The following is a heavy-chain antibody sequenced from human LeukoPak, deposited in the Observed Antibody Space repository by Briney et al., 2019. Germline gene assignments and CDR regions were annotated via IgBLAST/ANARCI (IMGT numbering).Heavy chain of an antibody. CDR2: INPSGGNT. V-gene: IGHV1-46*01. CDR1: GYTFTRYY. Sequence: ASVKVSCKAAGYTFTRYYMHWVRQAPGQGLEWMGIINPSGGNTNYAQKFQGRVTMTRDMSTSTVYMELSSLRSEDTAVYYCARERSSGYNDAFDIWGQGTMVTVSS. J-gene: IGHJ3*02. CDR3: ARERSSGYNDAFDI. D-gene: IGHD3-22*01.